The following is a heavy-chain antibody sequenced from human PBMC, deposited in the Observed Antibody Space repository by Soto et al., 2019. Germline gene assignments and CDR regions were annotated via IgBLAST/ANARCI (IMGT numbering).Heavy chain of an antibody. CDR2: LYCDDDK. CDR1: GFSLSTSGVG. Sequence: QITLKESGPTLVKPTQTLTLTCTFSGFSLSTSGVGVGWIRPPPGTALEWLAFLYCDDDKRYSPSLKSPLTITKDTSKNQLLLTMTSMHPVDTATYYCACTCVKWGSRGLVDYWGQGTLVTVAS. CDR3: ACTCVKWGSRGLVDY. J-gene: IGHJ4*02. V-gene: IGHV2-5*02. D-gene: IGHD7-27*01.